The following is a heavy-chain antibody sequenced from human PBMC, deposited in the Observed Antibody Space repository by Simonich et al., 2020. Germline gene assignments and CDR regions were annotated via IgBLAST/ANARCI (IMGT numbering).Heavy chain of an antibody. V-gene: IGHV1-2*02. D-gene: IGHD5-18*01. Sequence: QVQLVQSGAEVKKPGASVKVSCKASGYTFTGYYMHWVRQAPGQGLEWMGWINPNSGGKNYAQKVQGRVTMTRDTSISTAYMELSRLRSDDTAVYYCARVSGGTAMVTSTFDIWGQGTMVTVSS. CDR2: INPNSGGK. CDR3: ARVSGGTAMVTSTFDI. CDR1: GYTFTGYY. J-gene: IGHJ3*02.